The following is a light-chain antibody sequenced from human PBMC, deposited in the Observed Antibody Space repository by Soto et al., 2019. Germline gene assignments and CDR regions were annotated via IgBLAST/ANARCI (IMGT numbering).Light chain of an antibody. CDR2: LDTDGSH. J-gene: IGLJ2*01. V-gene: IGLV4-69*01. CDR1: SGHSTYA. Sequence: QSVLTQSPSVSASLGASVKLTCTLSSGHSTYAIAWHQQQPEKGPRYLMKLDTDGSHNKGDGIPDRFSGSSSGAERYLTISSLQSEDEADYYCQTWDTGIVVFGGGTKLTVL. CDR3: QTWDTGIVV.